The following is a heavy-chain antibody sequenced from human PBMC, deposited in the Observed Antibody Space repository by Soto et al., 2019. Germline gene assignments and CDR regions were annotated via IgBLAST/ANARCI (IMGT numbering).Heavy chain of an antibody. V-gene: IGHV1-69*13. CDR2: IIPIFGTA. CDR3: ARGRGGNSAYWFDP. D-gene: IGHD2-21*02. Sequence: GASVKVSCKASGGTFSSYAISWVRQAPGQGLEWMGGIIPIFGTANYAQKFQGRVTITADESTSTAYMELSSLRSEDTAVYYCARGRGGNSAYWFDPWGQGTLVTVSS. J-gene: IGHJ5*02. CDR1: GGTFSSYA.